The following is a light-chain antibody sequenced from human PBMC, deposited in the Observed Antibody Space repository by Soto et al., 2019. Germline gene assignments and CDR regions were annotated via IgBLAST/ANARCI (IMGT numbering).Light chain of an antibody. V-gene: IGKV3-11*01. Sequence: TLSCRASPSVSNSLAWYQHKPGQAPRLLIYDAFNRATGVPTRFSGSGSGTDFTLTISSLEPEDFAVYYCQQRNRWPPVTFGGGTKVDIK. CDR1: PSVSNS. J-gene: IGKJ4*01. CDR2: DAF. CDR3: QQRNRWPPVT.